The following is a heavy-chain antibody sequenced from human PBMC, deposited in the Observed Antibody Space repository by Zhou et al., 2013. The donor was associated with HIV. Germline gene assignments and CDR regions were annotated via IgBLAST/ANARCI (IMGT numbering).Heavy chain of an antibody. CDR2: ITGYNGNT. D-gene: IGHD2-15*01. CDR1: GYNFISYG. CDR3: ARDFVAVVAPFDY. J-gene: IGHJ4*02. V-gene: IGHV1-18*01. Sequence: QVQLVQSGPEVKKPGASMKVSCKASGYNFISYGISWVRQAPGQGLEWMGWITGYNGNTNYAQKFQGRVTMTTDTSTSTAYMEMRSLRSDDTAVYYCARDFVAVVAPFDYWGQGTLVTVSS.